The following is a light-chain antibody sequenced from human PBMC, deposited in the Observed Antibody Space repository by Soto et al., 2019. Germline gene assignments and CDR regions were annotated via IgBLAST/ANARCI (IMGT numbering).Light chain of an antibody. V-gene: IGKV3-20*01. Sequence: EIALTQSPGTLSLSPGERATISCRASQSVSSSYLAWYQQKPGQAPRLLIYGASSRATGIPDRFSGSGSGTDFTLSISRLELEDFAVYYCQQYGSSPRVTFGQGTRLEIK. CDR2: GAS. CDR1: QSVSSSY. J-gene: IGKJ5*01. CDR3: QQYGSSPRVT.